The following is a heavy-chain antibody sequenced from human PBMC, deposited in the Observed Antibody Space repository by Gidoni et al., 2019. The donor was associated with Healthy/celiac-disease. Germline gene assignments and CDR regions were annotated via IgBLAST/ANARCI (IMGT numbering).Heavy chain of an antibody. CDR3: AKGPDGGGSSWYSPTGRWGYFDL. D-gene: IGHD6-13*01. CDR1: GFTFVDYA. V-gene: IGHV3-9*01. J-gene: IGHJ2*01. CDR2: ISWNSGSI. Sequence: DVQLVESGGGLVQPGRSLRLSCAASGFTFVDYAMHWVRQAPGKGLEWVSGISWNSGSIGYADSVKGRFTISRDNAKNSLYLQMNSLRAEDTALYYCAKGPDGGGSSWYSPTGRWGYFDLWGRGTLVTVSS.